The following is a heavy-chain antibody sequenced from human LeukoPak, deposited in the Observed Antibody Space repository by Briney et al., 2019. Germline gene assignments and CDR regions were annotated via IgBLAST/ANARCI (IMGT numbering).Heavy chain of an antibody. CDR1: GGTFSSYT. Sequence: ASVKVSCKASGGTFSSYTISWVRQAPGQGLEWMGRIIPILGIANYAQKFQGRVTITTDESTSTAYMELSSLRSEDTAVYYCAREGSMTAAFDYWGQGTLVTVSS. D-gene: IGHD2-21*02. CDR2: IIPILGIA. CDR3: AREGSMTAAFDY. J-gene: IGHJ4*02. V-gene: IGHV1-69*16.